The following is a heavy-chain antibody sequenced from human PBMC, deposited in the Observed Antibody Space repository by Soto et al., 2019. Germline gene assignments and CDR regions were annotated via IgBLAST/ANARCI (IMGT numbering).Heavy chain of an antibody. Sequence: QVQLQESGPGLVKPSQTLSLTCTVSGGSMSRGDYYWSWIRQPPGKGLEWIGFIYNTGSTYYSPXPKSRVAISVDXSXIXXSLKLSAVPAADTAVYYCARDPLYDQGDVSHVFDIWGQGTMVTVSS. CDR3: ARDPLYDQGDVSHVFDI. J-gene: IGHJ3*02. D-gene: IGHD4-17*01. CDR1: GGSMSRGDYY. V-gene: IGHV4-30-4*01. CDR2: IYNTGST.